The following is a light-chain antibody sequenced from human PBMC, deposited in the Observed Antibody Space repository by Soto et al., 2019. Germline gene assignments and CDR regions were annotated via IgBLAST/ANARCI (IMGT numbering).Light chain of an antibody. J-gene: IGKJ5*01. CDR1: QIVISSY. CDR3: QQYGTSPMT. CDR2: GAS. V-gene: IGKV3-20*01. Sequence: EIVLTQSPGTLSLSPGERATLSCRASQIVISSYLAWYQQNPGQAPRLLISGASNRATGIPDRFSGSGSATDFSLIISSLEPEDFALYFCQQYGTSPMTFGQGTRLEIK.